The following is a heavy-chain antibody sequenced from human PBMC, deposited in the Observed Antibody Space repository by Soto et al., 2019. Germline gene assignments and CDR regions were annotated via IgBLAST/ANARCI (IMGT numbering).Heavy chain of an antibody. CDR3: ARGSGIVALPGELEDVNYDY. D-gene: IGHD1-1*01. J-gene: IGHJ4*02. CDR1: GQSFSGHS. CDR2: INESGST. Sequence: QVQLQQWGAGLVKPSETLSLSCAVYGQSFSGHSWAWIRQSPGQGLEWIGEINESGSTYYNPSLKSRVTISADTSQNQFSQKLSSVSAADTAVYFCARGSGIVALPGELEDVNYDYWCQGTLVNVSS. V-gene: IGHV4-34*01.